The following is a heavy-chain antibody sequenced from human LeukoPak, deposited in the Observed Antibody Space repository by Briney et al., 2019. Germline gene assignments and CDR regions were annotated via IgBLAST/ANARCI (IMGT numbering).Heavy chain of an antibody. CDR1: GYTFTSYG. CDR2: ISAYNGNT. V-gene: IGHV1-18*01. D-gene: IGHD6-13*01. CDR3: ARDIAAAGPYYYYGMDV. Sequence: GASVKVSCKASGYTFTSYGISWVRQAPGQGLEWMGWISAYNGNTNYAQKLQGRVTMTTDTSTSTAYMELRSLRSDDTAVYYCARDIAAAGPYYYYGMDVWGQGTTVTVSS. J-gene: IGHJ6*02.